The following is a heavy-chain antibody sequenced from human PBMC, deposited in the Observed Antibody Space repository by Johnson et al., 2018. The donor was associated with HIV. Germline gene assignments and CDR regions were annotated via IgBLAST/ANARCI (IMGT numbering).Heavy chain of an antibody. Sequence: QVLLVESGGGVVQPGGSLRLSCAASGFTFSSYAMHWVRQAPGKGLEWVAVMSYDGSSKYYADSVKGRFTISRDNSRNTLYLQMNSLRAEDTAVYYCARDQAIFGVVLASDAFDIWGQGTMVTVSS. V-gene: IGHV3-30*04. CDR1: GFTFSSYA. D-gene: IGHD3-3*01. CDR2: MSYDGSSK. J-gene: IGHJ3*02. CDR3: ARDQAIFGVVLASDAFDI.